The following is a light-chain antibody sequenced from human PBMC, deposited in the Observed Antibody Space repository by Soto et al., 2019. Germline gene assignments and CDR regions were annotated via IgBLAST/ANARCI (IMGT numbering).Light chain of an antibody. CDR1: SSDVGGYNY. CDR2: EVS. CDR3: SSYAASNDLGV. Sequence: QSVLTQPASVSGSPGQSVTISCTGTSSDVGGYNYVSWYQQHPGKAPKLMIYEVSKRPSGVPDRFSGSKSGNTASLTVSGLQPEDEADYYCSSYAASNDLGVFGTGTKVTVL. V-gene: IGLV2-8*01. J-gene: IGLJ1*01.